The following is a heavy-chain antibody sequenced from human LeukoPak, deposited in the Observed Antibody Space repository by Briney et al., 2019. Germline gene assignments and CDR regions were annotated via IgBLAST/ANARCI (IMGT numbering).Heavy chain of an antibody. CDR3: ARVGITMVRGVIDAFDI. CDR2: IYSGGST. CDR1: GFTVSSNY. V-gene: IGHV3-66*01. J-gene: IGHJ3*02. D-gene: IGHD3-10*01. Sequence: PGGSLRLSCAASGFTVSSNYMSWVRQAPGKGLEWVSVIYSGGSTYYADSVKGRFTISRDNSKNTLYLQMNSLRAEDTAVYYCARVGITMVRGVIDAFDIWGQGTMVTVSS.